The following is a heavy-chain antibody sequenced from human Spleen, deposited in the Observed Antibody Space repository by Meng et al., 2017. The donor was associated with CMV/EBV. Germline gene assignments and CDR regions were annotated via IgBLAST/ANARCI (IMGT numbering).Heavy chain of an antibody. V-gene: IGHV4-39*07. CDR2: VYYDGSP. J-gene: IGHJ4*02. CDR3: ARDISEGTTTYYFDS. CDR1: GGSVRTGSYY. Sequence: GSLRLSCSVSGGSVRTGSYYWGWLRQTPGKGLEWIGSVYYDGSPYYKPSPQSRVTISLDMATNQFSLRLTSVTAADTALYYCARDISEGTTTYYFDSWGQGILVTVSS. D-gene: IGHD4-17*01.